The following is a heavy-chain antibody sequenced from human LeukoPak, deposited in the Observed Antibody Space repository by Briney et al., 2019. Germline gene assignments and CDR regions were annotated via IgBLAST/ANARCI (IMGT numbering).Heavy chain of an antibody. D-gene: IGHD7-27*01. V-gene: IGHV3-11*04. J-gene: IGHJ4*02. CDR2: ISQTGGST. Sequence: GGSLRLSCAASGFTFSESYMTWIRQAPGKGLELVSYISQTGGSTYYADSVRGRFTISRDNAKNSLYLQMNSLRAEDTAMYYCGRGRWGLDYWGQGTLVTVSS. CDR3: GRGRWGLDY. CDR1: GFTFSESY.